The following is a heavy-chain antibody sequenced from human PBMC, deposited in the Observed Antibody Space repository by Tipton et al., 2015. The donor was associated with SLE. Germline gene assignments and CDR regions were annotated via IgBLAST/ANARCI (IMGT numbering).Heavy chain of an antibody. CDR2: ITGSGGNT. CDR1: GFTFSSNH. Sequence: GSLRLSCAASGFTFSSNHMSWVRQAPGKGLEWVSAITGSGGNTHYADSVKGRFTVSRDNSMNTLYLQMNSLRPEDTAVYYCAREGAVTGWLDPGGQGTLVTVSS. V-gene: IGHV3-23*01. D-gene: IGHD6-19*01. J-gene: IGHJ5*02. CDR3: AREGAVTGWLDP.